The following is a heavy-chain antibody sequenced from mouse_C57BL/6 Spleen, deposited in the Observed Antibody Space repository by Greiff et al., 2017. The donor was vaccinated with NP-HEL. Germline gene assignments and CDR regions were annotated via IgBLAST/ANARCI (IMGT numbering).Heavy chain of an antibody. J-gene: IGHJ4*01. Sequence: VQLQQSGPGLVQPSQSLSITCTVSGFSLTSYGVHWVRQSPGKGLEWLGVIWRGGSTDYNAAFMSRLSITKDNSKSQVFFKMNSLQADDTAIYYCAKPPSYDYDEGYAMDYWGQGTSVTVSS. CDR1: GFSLTSYG. CDR2: IWRGGST. V-gene: IGHV2-5*01. CDR3: AKPPSYDYDEGYAMDY. D-gene: IGHD2-4*01.